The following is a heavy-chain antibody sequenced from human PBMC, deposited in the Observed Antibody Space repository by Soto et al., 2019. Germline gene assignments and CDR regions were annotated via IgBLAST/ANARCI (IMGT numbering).Heavy chain of an antibody. CDR1: GFTFSSYG. CDR3: ARGPREDTAMVTPLFDY. J-gene: IGHJ4*02. D-gene: IGHD5-18*01. Sequence: LRLSCAASGFTFSSYGMHWVRQAPGKGLEWVAVIWYDGSNKYYADSVKGRFTISRDNSKNTLYLQMNSLRAEDTAVYYCARGPREDTAMVTPLFDYWGQGTLVTVSS. V-gene: IGHV3-33*01. CDR2: IWYDGSNK.